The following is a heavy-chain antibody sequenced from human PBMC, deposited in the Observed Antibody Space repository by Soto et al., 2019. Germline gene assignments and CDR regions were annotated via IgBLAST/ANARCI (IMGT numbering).Heavy chain of an antibody. CDR2: INTDGRGT. V-gene: IGHV3-74*01. CDR3: VRDRPGSQEYFYY. J-gene: IGHJ4*02. D-gene: IGHD1-26*01. CDR1: GFIFSSEW. Sequence: GGSLTLSCAASGFIFSSEWIDWVRQAPGKGLVWVSRINTDGRGTRCADSVKGRFTISRDNAKNTVYLQMNSLRAEDTGVYYCVRDRPGSQEYFYYCGQGDILTVSS.